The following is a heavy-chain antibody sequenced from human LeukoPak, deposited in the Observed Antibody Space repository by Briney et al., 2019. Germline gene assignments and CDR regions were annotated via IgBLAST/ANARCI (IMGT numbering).Heavy chain of an antibody. CDR2: IRSSSNHI. Sequence: PGGSLSHLRAGSWFNFSIYTVNDLGQAPGEGVEGGSSIRSSSNHIYYEDPVQGRFTISRDNANNPLPLQMNSVRVEDTAVYYCAREYYDSSGYPAAFDIWRQDTVVSVSS. J-gene: IGHJ3*02. CDR3: AREYYDSSGYPAAFDI. D-gene: IGHD3-22*01. V-gene: IGHV3-21*01. CDR1: WFNFSIYT.